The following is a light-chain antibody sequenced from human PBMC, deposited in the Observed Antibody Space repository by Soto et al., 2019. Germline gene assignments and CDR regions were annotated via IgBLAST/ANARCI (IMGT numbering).Light chain of an antibody. CDR2: KAS. CDR1: QSMSTW. Sequence: DIQMTQSPSTLSASVGDRVTITCRASQSMSTWLAWYQQKPGKAPNLLIYKASNLESGVPSRFSGSGSGTEFTLTISGLQRDDFATYYCQQYETYYTFGQGTKLEIK. V-gene: IGKV1-5*03. CDR3: QQYETYYT. J-gene: IGKJ2*01.